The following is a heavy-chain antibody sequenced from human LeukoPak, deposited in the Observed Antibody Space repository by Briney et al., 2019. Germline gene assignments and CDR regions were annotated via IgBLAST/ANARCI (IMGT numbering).Heavy chain of an antibody. CDR2: ISSSSSYI. CDR1: GFTFSSYS. J-gene: IGHJ6*02. V-gene: IGHV3-21*01. D-gene: IGHD6-13*01. CDR3: ARGMKQQLFYYYYGMDV. Sequence: KSGGSLRLSCAASGFTFSSYSMNWVRQAPGKGLEWVSSISSSSSYIYYADSVKGRFTISRDNAKNSLYLQMNSLRAEDTAVYYCARGMKQQLFYYYYGMDVWGQGTTVTVS.